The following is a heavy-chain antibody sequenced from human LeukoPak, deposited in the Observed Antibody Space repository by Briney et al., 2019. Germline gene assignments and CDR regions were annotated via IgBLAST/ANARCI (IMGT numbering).Heavy chain of an antibody. Sequence: SETLSLTCTVSGGSISSGGYYWSWIRQHPGKGLEWIGYIYYSGSTYYNPSLKSRVTISVDTSKNQFSLKLSSVTAADTAVYYCARGPTAAAGTGWFDPWGQGTLVTVSS. V-gene: IGHV4-31*03. CDR3: ARGPTAAAGTGWFDP. J-gene: IGHJ5*02. CDR1: GGSISSGGYY. CDR2: IYYSGST. D-gene: IGHD6-13*01.